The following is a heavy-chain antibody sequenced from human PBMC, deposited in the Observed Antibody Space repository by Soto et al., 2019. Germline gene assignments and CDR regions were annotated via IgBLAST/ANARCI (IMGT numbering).Heavy chain of an antibody. Sequence: QVQLVESGGGLVRPGGSLRLSCEASGFTFRDYYMTWFRQAPGKGLKWPSYIDSSTKYTNYADSVKGRFTISRDNAKNSLYLQMNSLRADDTAVYYCAREYYYTMDVWGQGTMVTVSS. CDR1: GFTFRDYY. CDR2: IDSSTKYT. CDR3: AREYYYTMDV. V-gene: IGHV3-11*05. J-gene: IGHJ6*02.